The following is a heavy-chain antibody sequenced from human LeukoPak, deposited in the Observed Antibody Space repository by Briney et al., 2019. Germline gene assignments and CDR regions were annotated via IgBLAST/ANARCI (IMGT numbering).Heavy chain of an antibody. CDR2: IRSKAYGRTI. V-gene: IGHV3-49*04. CDR3: TRACSGRCYEEMDY. D-gene: IGHD2-15*01. J-gene: IGHJ4*02. CDR1: GFTFGDYT. Sequence: GGSLRLSCAPSGFTFGDYTMSWVRQAPGKGLEWVGFIRSKAYGRTIEYAASVKGRFTISRDDSKSIAYLQMNSLKTEDTAVYYCTRACSGRCYEEMDYWGQGTLVTVSS.